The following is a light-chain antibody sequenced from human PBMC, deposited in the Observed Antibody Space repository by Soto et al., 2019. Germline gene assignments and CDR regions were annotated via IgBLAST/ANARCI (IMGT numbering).Light chain of an antibody. CDR2: EVS. CDR1: SSDVGTYNY. V-gene: IGLV2-14*01. CDR3: SSHIPSNTWV. J-gene: IGLJ3*02. Sequence: QSALTQPASVSGSPGQSITISCTGTSSDVGTYNYVSWYQQHPGRAPKLIMYEVSNRPSGLSHRFSGYKSGNTASLTISGLQAEDEADYYCSSHIPSNTWVFGGGTQLTVL.